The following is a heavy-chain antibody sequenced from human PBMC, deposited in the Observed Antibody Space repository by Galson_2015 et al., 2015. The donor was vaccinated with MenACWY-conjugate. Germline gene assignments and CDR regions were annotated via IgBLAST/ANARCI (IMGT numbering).Heavy chain of an antibody. Sequence: SLRLSCAASGFIFSSYSMNWVRQAPGKGLEWVSSIDSSGSDIYYGDSVKGRFTISRDNAKYSVFLQMNSLRAEDTAVYYCARGIGDYVDGSGDCWGQGTLVTVSS. CDR1: GFIFSSYS. CDR2: IDSSGSDI. V-gene: IGHV3-21*01. J-gene: IGHJ4*02. CDR3: ARGIGDYVDGSGDC. D-gene: IGHD4-17*01.